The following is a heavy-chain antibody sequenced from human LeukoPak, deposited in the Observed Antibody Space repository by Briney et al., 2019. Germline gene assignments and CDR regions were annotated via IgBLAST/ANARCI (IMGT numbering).Heavy chain of an antibody. CDR1: GGSISSYY. J-gene: IGHJ6*02. D-gene: IGHD2-2*01. CDR3: ARLRLGYCSSTSCYGGFRSYYYYGMDV. CDR2: IYYSGST. V-gene: IGHV4-59*08. Sequence: SETLSLTCTVSGGSISSYYWSWTRQPPGKGLEWIGYIYYSGSTNYNPSLKSRVTISVDTSKNQFSLKLSSVTAADTAVYYCARLRLGYCSSTSCYGGFRSYYYYGMDVWGQGTTVTVSS.